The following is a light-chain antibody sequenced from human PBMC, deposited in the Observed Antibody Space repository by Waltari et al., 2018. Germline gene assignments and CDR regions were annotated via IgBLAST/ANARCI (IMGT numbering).Light chain of an antibody. CDR3: QQYDGEVVT. Sequence: CRTSQSVTSISLTWYQHKLGQAPRLLIYGTSSRATGIPDRFSGSGSVTDFTLTISRLEPEDFAVYYCQQYDGEVVTFGGGTKVEI. CDR2: GTS. CDR1: QSVTSIS. V-gene: IGKV3-20*01. J-gene: IGKJ4*01.